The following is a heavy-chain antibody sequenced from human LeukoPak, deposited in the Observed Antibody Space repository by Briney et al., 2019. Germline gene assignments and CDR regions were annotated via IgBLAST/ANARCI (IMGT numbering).Heavy chain of an antibody. J-gene: IGHJ4*02. CDR2: ISSSGNII. D-gene: IGHD6-13*01. V-gene: IGHV3-48*04. CDR3: ARVGYSGTWYLDY. CDR1: GFTFSSYW. Sequence: GGSLRLSCAASGFTFSSYWMHWVRQAPGKGLEWVSCISSSGNIIYYADSVKGRFTISRDNAKNSLYLQMNSLRAEDTAVYYCARVGYSGTWYLDYWGQGTLVTVSS.